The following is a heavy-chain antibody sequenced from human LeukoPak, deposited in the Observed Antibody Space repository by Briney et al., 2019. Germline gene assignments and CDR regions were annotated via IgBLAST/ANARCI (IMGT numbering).Heavy chain of an antibody. J-gene: IGHJ4*02. Sequence: VASVKVSCKASGYTFTSYGISWVRHAPGQGLEWMGWISTYNGNTNYAQKLQGRVTMTTDTSTSTAYMELRSLRSDDTAVYYCARDDSGSPDYWGQGTLVTVSS. D-gene: IGHD1-26*01. CDR3: ARDDSGSPDY. V-gene: IGHV1-18*01. CDR1: GYTFTSYG. CDR2: ISTYNGNT.